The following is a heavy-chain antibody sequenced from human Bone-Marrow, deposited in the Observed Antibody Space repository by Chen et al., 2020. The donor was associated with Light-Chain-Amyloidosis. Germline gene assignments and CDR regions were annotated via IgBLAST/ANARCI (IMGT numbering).Heavy chain of an antibody. CDR3: SREFTGYDDY. J-gene: IGHJ4*02. V-gene: IGHV3-74*01. CDR1: GFTFRTSW. D-gene: IGHD5-12*01. Sequence: DVQLLESGGGLVQPGGSLRLSCAASGFTFRTSWMHWVRQAPGKGLVWVSRIDPDGTRVDFADSVGGRFTISRDDAKGTVYLQMNSLRAEDTAVYYCSREFTGYDDYWGQGTLVTVSS. CDR2: IDPDGTRV.